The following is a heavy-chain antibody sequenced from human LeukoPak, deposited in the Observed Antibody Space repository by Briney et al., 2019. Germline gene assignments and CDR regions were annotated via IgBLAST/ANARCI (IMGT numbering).Heavy chain of an antibody. CDR3: ARDTYYYGSGSYYYFDY. D-gene: IGHD3-10*01. J-gene: IGHJ4*02. Sequence: SSETLSLTCGVYGGSFSGYNWTWIRQPPGKGLEWIGEINHSGSTNYNPSLKSRVTISVETSKNQFSLKLSSVTAADTAVYYCARDTYYYGSGSYYYFDYWGQGTLVTVSS. CDR2: INHSGST. CDR1: GGSFSGYN. V-gene: IGHV4-34*01.